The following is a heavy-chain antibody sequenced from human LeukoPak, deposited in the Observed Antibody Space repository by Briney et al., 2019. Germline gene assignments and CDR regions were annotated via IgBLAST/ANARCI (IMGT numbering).Heavy chain of an antibody. V-gene: IGHV1-2*02. CDR1: GYTFTGYY. CDR3: ARYRPDYGFDY. CDR2: INPNSGGT. D-gene: IGHD4-17*01. J-gene: IGHJ4*02. Sequence: ASVRVSCMASGYTFTGYYMHWVRQAPGQGLEWMGWINPNSGGTNYAQKFQGRVTMTRDTSISTAYMELSRLRSDDTAVYYCARYRPDYGFDYWGQGTLVTVSS.